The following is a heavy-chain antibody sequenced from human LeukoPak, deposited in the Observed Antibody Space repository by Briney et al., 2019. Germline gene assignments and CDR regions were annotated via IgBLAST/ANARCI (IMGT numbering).Heavy chain of an antibody. CDR1: GFTFKNYA. J-gene: IGHJ1*01. CDR3: ANYRSGGGGYYSGLEH. V-gene: IGHV3-23*01. D-gene: IGHD2-15*01. Sequence: PGGSLRLSCAASGFTFKNYAMTWVRQAPGKGLEWVSRTSGSGDIRLYADSVKGRFTISRTNSENRLYLQMNSLRADDPGVYYCANYRSGGGGYYSGLEHWGQGTQVTVSS. CDR2: TSGSGDIR.